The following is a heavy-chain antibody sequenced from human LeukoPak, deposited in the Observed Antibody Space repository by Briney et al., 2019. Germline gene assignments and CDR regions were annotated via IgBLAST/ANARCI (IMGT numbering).Heavy chain of an antibody. Sequence: GGSLRLSCAASGFTFSSYEMNWVRQAPGKGLEWVSYISSSGSTIYYADSVRGRFTISRANAKNSLYLQMNSLRAEDTVVYYCARDYYGSGSYPNWFAPWGQGTLVTVSS. CDR1: GFTFSSYE. J-gene: IGHJ5*02. CDR2: ISSSGSTI. D-gene: IGHD3-10*01. CDR3: ARDYYGSGSYPNWFAP. V-gene: IGHV3-48*03.